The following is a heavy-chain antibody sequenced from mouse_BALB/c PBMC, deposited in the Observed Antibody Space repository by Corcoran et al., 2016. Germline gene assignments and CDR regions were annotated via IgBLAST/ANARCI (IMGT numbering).Heavy chain of an antibody. CDR1: GYTFSSYW. V-gene: IGHV1-9*01. D-gene: IGHD1-1*01. Sequence: QVQLQQSGAELMKPGASVKISCKATGYTFSSYWIEWVKQRPGHGLEWIGEILPGSGSTNYNEKFKGKATFTADTSSNTAYMQRSSLTSEDSAVYYCARGTTVVANFDYWGQGTTLTVSS. CDR2: ILPGSGST. J-gene: IGHJ2*01. CDR3: ARGTTVVANFDY.